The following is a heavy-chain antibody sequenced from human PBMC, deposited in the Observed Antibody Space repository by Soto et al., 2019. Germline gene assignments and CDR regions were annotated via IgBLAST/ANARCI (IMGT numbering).Heavy chain of an antibody. D-gene: IGHD3-22*01. Sequence: SETLSLTCAVSGGSISSGGYSWSWIRQPPGKGLEWIGYIYHSGSTYYNPSLKSRVTISVDRSKNQFSLKLSSVTAADTAVYYCARSYYDSSGYYEHDAFDIWGQGTMVTVSS. J-gene: IGHJ3*02. CDR2: IYHSGST. CDR3: ARSYYDSSGYYEHDAFDI. V-gene: IGHV4-30-2*01. CDR1: GGSISSGGYS.